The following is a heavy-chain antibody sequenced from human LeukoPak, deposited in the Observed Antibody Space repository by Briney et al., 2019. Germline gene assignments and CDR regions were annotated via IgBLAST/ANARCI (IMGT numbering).Heavy chain of an antibody. V-gene: IGHV3-21*01. CDR1: GFTFSDYA. J-gene: IGHJ4*02. CDR3: ARGPALYCTSSSCLDGVD. D-gene: IGHD2-2*01. Sequence: GSLRLSCAASGFTFSDYAMNWVRQAPGKGLEWVSSISSGGSYISYADSVKGRFTVSRDNAKDSLFLQMRSLRGEDTAVYYCARGPALYCTSSSCLDGVDWGQGTLVSVSS. CDR2: ISSGGSYI.